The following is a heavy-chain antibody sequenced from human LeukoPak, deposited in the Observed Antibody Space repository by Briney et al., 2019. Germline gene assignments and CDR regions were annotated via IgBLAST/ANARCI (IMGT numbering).Heavy chain of an antibody. CDR2: IYYSGST. Sequence: PSETLSLTCTVSGGSISSYYWSWIRQPPGKGLEWIGYIYYSGSTNYNPSLKSRVTISVDTSKNQFSLKLSSVTAADTAVYYCARGRSYGYVDYWGQGTLVTVSS. V-gene: IGHV4-59*01. CDR3: ARGRSYGYVDY. J-gene: IGHJ4*02. D-gene: IGHD5-18*01. CDR1: GGSISSYY.